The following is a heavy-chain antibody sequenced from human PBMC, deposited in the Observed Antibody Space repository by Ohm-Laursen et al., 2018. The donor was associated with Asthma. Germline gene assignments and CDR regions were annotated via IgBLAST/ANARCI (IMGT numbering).Heavy chain of an antibody. CDR2: ISGSSSYT. J-gene: IGHJ5*02. D-gene: IGHD2-15*01. CDR3: ARGHLPQGDIP. CDR1: GFTFSDYY. Sequence: SLRLSCSASGFTFSDYYMSWIRQAPGKGLEWVSYISGSSSYTNYADSVKGRFTISRDNAKNSLYLQMNSLRSEDTAVYYCARGHLPQGDIPWGQGTLVTVSS. V-gene: IGHV3-11*05.